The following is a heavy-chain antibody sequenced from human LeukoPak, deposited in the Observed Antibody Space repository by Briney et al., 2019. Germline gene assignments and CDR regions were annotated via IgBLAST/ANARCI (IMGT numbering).Heavy chain of an antibody. Sequence: GGSLRLSCAASGFTFSYYSMNWVRQAPGKGLEWVSYISSSSSTIYNADSVKGRFTISRDNAKNSLYLQMNSLRAEDTAVYYCARDRAYNWNYVGIAFDYWGQGTLVTVSS. CDR3: ARDRAYNWNYVGIAFDY. CDR1: GFTFSYYS. J-gene: IGHJ4*02. V-gene: IGHV3-48*04. D-gene: IGHD1-7*01. CDR2: ISSSSSTI.